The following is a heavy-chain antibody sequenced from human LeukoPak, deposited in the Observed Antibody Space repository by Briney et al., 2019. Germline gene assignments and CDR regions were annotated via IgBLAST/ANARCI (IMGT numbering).Heavy chain of an antibody. Sequence: GGSLRLSCAASGFTVSGNYMTWVRQAPGKGLEWVSVIYTGGSTYYADSVKGRFTISRDNSKNTLYLQMNSLRAEDTAVYYCARWGVSGSYYRFDYWGQGTLVTVSS. J-gene: IGHJ4*02. D-gene: IGHD1-26*01. CDR3: ARWGVSGSYYRFDY. V-gene: IGHV3-53*01. CDR2: IYTGGST. CDR1: GFTVSGNY.